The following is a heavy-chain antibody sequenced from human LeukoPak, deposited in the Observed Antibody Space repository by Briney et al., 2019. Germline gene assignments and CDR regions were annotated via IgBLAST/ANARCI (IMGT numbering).Heavy chain of an antibody. CDR2: ISYDGSNK. V-gene: IGHV3-30*01. D-gene: IGHD2-2*01. CDR1: GFTFNSYA. CDR3: ARDGGYCSSTSCENYYYYMDV. J-gene: IGHJ6*03. Sequence: PGGSLRLSCAASGFTFNSYAMHWVRQAPGKGLEWVAVISYDGSNKYYADYVKGRFTISRDNSKNTLYLQMNSLRAEDTAVYYCARDGGYCSSTSCENYYYYMDVWGKGTTATVSS.